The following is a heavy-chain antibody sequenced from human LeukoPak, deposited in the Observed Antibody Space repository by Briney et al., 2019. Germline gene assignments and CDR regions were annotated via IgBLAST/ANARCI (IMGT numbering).Heavy chain of an antibody. J-gene: IGHJ4*02. D-gene: IGHD3-22*01. CDR1: GFTFSSYW. CDR2: INSDGSST. CDR3: ARVPQDYYDSSGYYVFGLDY. V-gene: IGHV3-74*01. Sequence: GGSLRLSCAASGFTFSSYWMHWVHQAPGKGLVWVSRINSDGSSTSYADSVKGRFTISRDNAKNTLYLQMNSLRAEDTAVYYCARVPQDYYDSSGYYVFGLDYWGQGTLVTVSS.